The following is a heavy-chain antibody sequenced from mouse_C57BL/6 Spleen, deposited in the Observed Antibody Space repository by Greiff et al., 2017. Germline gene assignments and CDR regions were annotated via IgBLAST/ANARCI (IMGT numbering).Heavy chain of an antibody. J-gene: IGHJ1*03. Sequence: VQLQQSGPELVKPGASVKISCKASGYTFSSSWMNWVKQRPGKGLEWIGRIYPGDGGTNYNGKFKGKATLTADTSSSTAYMQLSSLTSEDSAVFFCARPHYSDSSYGSMDGWGTGTTVTVSS. CDR3: ARPHYSDSSYGSMDG. D-gene: IGHD1-1*01. CDR2: IYPGDGGT. V-gene: IGHV1-82*01. CDR1: GYTFSSSW.